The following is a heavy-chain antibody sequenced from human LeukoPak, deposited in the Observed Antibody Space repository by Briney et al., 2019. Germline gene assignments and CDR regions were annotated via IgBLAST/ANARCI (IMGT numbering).Heavy chain of an antibody. CDR2: IYYSGST. Sequence: SETLSLTCTVSGGSISSYYWSWIRQPPGKGLEWIGYIYYSGSTNYNPSLKSRVTISVDTSKNQFSLKLGSVTAADTAVYYCARGLSGWSHSFDYWGQGTLVTVSS. J-gene: IGHJ4*02. D-gene: IGHD6-19*01. CDR1: GGSISSYY. V-gene: IGHV4-59*01. CDR3: ARGLSGWSHSFDY.